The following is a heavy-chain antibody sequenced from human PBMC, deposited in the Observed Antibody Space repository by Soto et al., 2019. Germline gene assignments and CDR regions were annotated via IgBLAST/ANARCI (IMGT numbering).Heavy chain of an antibody. D-gene: IGHD1-20*01. V-gene: IGHV4-4*02. CDR1: GDSISSSNW. CDR3: ARGDNWRLDL. Sequence: SETLSLTCAVSGDSISSSNWWSWVRQPPGKGLEWIGEIHLGGTTNYNPSLKSRVTISVDKSKDQFSLNLMSVTAADTAIYYCARGDNWRLDLWGQGALVTVSS. J-gene: IGHJ5*02. CDR2: IHLGGTT.